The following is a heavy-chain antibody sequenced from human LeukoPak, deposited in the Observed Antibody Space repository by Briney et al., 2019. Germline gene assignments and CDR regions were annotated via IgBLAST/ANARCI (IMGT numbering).Heavy chain of an antibody. V-gene: IGHV3-20*04. Sequence: GGSLRLSCAASGFTFDDYGMSWVRQAPGKGLEWVSGNNWNGGSTGYADSVKGRFTISRDNAKNSLYLQMDSLRAEDTALYYCARTSGYDFPYMDVWGKGTTVTVSS. CDR2: NNWNGGST. J-gene: IGHJ6*03. CDR3: ARTSGYDFPYMDV. CDR1: GFTFDDYG. D-gene: IGHD5-12*01.